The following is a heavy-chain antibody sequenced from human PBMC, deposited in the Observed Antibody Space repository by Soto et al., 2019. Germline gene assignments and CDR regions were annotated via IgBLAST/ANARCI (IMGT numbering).Heavy chain of an antibody. CDR1: GGSISSSSYY. J-gene: IGHJ6*02. V-gene: IGHV4-39*01. CDR2: IYYSGNT. D-gene: IGHD6-13*01. CDR3: ARNDGSSWYGYYYFGMDV. Sequence: SETLSLTCSVSGGSISSSSYYWCWIRQPPGKGLEWIGSIYYSGNTYYNPSLKSRVTISVHTSKNQFSLELSSVTAADTAVYYCARNDGSSWYGYYYFGMDVWGQGTTVTVS.